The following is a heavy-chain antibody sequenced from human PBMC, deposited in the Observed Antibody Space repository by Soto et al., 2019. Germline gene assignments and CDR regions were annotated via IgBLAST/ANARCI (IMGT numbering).Heavy chain of an antibody. CDR1: GFTVSSSY. J-gene: IGHJ4*02. Sequence: GGSLRLSCAASGFTVSSSYMSWVRQAPGKGLEWVSVIYAGLGTHYADSVRGRFTISRDNSKNTVYLQMNSLRAEDTAVYYCARDGGASGSYLQYWGQGTLVTVSS. CDR2: IYAGLGT. V-gene: IGHV3-53*01. D-gene: IGHD1-26*01. CDR3: ARDGGASGSYLQY.